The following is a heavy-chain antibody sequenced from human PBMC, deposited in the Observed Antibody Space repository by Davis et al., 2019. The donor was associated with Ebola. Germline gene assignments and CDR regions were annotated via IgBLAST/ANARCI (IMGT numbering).Heavy chain of an antibody. J-gene: IGHJ4*02. V-gene: IGHV3-7*01. D-gene: IGHD4-17*01. CDR2: IKQDGTEI. CDR3: ARGGAVKFDY. Sequence: GGSLRLSCAASGFTVSSNYMSWVRQAPEKGPEWVANIKQDGTEIHYVDSVKGRFTISRDNAKNSLYLQMNSLRDEDTALYYCARGGAVKFDYWGQGTLVTVSS. CDR1: GFTVSSNY.